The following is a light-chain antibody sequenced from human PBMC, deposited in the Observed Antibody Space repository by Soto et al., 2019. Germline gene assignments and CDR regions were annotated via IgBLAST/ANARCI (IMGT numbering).Light chain of an antibody. CDR2: ATS. Sequence: EIVLTQSPGTLSLSPGERATFSCRASQSIDSAYLAWYQQKPGQAPRLLIYATSSRATGIPDRFSGSGSGTDFTLTISRLEPEDFAVYFCQQYATSPRTFGQGTKVVIK. CDR1: QSIDSAY. CDR3: QQYATSPRT. V-gene: IGKV3-20*01. J-gene: IGKJ1*01.